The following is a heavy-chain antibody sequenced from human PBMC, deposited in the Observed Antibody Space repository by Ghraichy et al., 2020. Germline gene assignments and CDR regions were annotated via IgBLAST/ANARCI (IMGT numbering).Heavy chain of an antibody. CDR1: GFTFSSYS. V-gene: IGHV3-48*02. Sequence: GESLNISCVASGFTFSSYSMNWVRQAPGKGLEWVSYISSRSRTIYYADSVKGRLTISRDNAKNSLYLQMNSLRDEEKAVYYCARGGEGLALYYYYYGMDVWGQGTTVTVS. CDR3: ARGGEGLALYYYYYGMDV. CDR2: ISSRSRTI. J-gene: IGHJ6*02.